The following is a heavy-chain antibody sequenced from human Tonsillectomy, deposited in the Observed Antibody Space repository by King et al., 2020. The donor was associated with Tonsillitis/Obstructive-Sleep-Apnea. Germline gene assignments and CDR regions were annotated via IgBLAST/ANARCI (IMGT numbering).Heavy chain of an antibody. Sequence: QLVESGAEVKKPGASVKVSCKASGYTFTSYGISWVRQAPGQGLEWMGWISAYNGNTNYAQKLQGRVTMTTDTSTSTAYMELRSLRSDDTAVYYCARDRAPGWYDVWSGGNDPGGYWGQGTLVTVSS. CDR3: ARDRAPGWYDVWSGGNDPGGY. J-gene: IGHJ4*02. D-gene: IGHD3-3*01. V-gene: IGHV1-18*01. CDR2: ISAYNGNT. CDR1: GYTFTSYG.